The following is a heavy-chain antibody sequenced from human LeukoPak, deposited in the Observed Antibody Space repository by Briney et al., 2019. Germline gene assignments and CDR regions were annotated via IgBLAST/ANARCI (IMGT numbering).Heavy chain of an antibody. V-gene: IGHV1-2*02. D-gene: IGHD3-22*01. CDR2: INPNSGGT. CDR3: ARVDSTGYYRGRGPIDY. CDR1: GYTFSGYY. J-gene: IGHJ4*02. Sequence: ASVKVSCKTSGYTFSGYYIHWVRQAPGQGLEWMGWINPNSGGTNYAQRFQGRVTMTRDTSISTAYMDLSRLRPDDMAVYYCARVDSTGYYRGRGPIDYWGQGTLVTVSS.